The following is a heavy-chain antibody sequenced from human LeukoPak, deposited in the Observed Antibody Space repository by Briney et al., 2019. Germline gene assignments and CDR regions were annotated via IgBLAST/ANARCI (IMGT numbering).Heavy chain of an antibody. CDR1: GGSISTYY. J-gene: IGHJ4*02. Sequence: PSETLSLTCTVSGGSISTYYWSWVRQPPGKGLEWIGYGYYSGSTDYIPSLKSRVTISVDTSKNQFSLKLSSVTAADTAVYSCGRAADSWGQGILVTVSS. D-gene: IGHD2-15*01. CDR3: GRAADS. V-gene: IGHV4-59*08. CDR2: GYYSGST.